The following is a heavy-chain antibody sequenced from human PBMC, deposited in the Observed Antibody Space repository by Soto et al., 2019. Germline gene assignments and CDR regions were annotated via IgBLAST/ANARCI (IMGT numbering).Heavy chain of an antibody. V-gene: IGHV6-1*01. CDR1: GDTVSSNSAT. D-gene: IGHD3-9*01. CDR2: TYYRSKWSN. Sequence: SHTLSLTCAISGDTVSSNSATWDWIRQSPSRGLEWLGRTYYRSKWSNDYALSVKSRITITPDTSKNQFSLQLSSVTPEDTAVYYCAKLTGSGGKWGQGTMVTVSS. CDR3: AKLTGSGGK. J-gene: IGHJ4*02.